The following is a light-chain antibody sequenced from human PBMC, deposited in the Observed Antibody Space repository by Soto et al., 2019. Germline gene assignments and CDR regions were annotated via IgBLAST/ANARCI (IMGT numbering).Light chain of an antibody. J-gene: IGKJ3*01. V-gene: IGKV1-9*01. CDR1: QDISNY. CDR3: SHFVSFRPRFT. CDR2: TLS. Sequence: IQLTQSPSSLSASVGDRVTISCRASQDISNYLAWYQQQPGKAPKLVIYTLSPLQGGVPSKLFVSGSGADFTLTITALQPEDFATYYCSHFVSFRPRFTFGPGTKENIK.